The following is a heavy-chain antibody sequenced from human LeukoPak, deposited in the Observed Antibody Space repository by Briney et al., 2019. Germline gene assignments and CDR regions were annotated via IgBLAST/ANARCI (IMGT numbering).Heavy chain of an antibody. J-gene: IGHJ4*02. CDR1: GFTFSSYG. CDR2: IRYDGSNK. Sequence: PGGSLRLSCAASGFTFSSYGMHWVRQAPGKGLEWVAFIRYDGSNKYYADSVKGRFTISRDNSKNTLYLQMNSLRAEDTAVYYCAKDLITMIVVASPFDYWGQGTLVTVSS. V-gene: IGHV3-30*02. CDR3: AKDLITMIVVASPFDY. D-gene: IGHD3-22*01.